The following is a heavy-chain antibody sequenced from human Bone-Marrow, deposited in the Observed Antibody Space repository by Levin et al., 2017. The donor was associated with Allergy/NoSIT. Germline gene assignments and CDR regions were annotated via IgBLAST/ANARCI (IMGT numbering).Heavy chain of an antibody. CDR1: GFTFSSYG. V-gene: IGHV3-30*18. CDR3: AKGTGGTGRYFDV. CDR2: ISYDGSNK. Sequence: GFTFSSYGMHWVRQAPGKGLEWVAGISYDGSNKKYADSVKGRFTISRDNSRNTLYLQMNSLRVEDTAVFYCAKGTGGTGRYFDVWGRGTLVTVSS. D-gene: IGHD7-27*01. J-gene: IGHJ2*01.